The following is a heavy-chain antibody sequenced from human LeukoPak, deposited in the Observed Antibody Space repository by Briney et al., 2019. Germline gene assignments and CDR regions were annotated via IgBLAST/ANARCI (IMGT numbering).Heavy chain of an antibody. CDR2: IVVGSGNT. Sequence: SVKVSCKASGYTFTGYYMHWVRQAPGQGLEWIGWIVVGSGNTNYAQKFQERVTITRDMSTSTAYMELSSLRSEDTAVYYCAATLDGLGYWGQGTLVTVSS. D-gene: IGHD3-3*02. J-gene: IGHJ4*02. V-gene: IGHV1-58*02. CDR1: GYTFTGYY. CDR3: AATLDGLGY.